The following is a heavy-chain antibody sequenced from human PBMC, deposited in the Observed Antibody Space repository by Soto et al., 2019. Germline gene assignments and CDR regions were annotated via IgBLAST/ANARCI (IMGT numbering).Heavy chain of an antibody. D-gene: IGHD2-8*01. J-gene: IGHJ4*02. CDR1: GFTFTSYA. V-gene: IGHV3-23*01. CDR3: AKVVIYAGLRRFDC. CDR2: ISGDSTVT. Sequence: GGSLRLSCTASGFTFTSYALSWVRQSPGKGLEWVSSISGDSTVTYSADSVTGRFTVSRDNTKNTLYLHMNSLRAEDTAVYYCAKVVIYAGLRRFDCWGQGTLVTVS.